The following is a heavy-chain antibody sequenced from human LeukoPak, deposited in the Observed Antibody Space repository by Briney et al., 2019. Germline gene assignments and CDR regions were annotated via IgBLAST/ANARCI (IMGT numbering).Heavy chain of an antibody. D-gene: IGHD2-15*01. CDR3: ARSSMVDANDAFDI. Sequence: GGSLRLPCAASGFTFGSYSMNWVRQAPGKGLEWVSSISKNSGYMYYIDSVKGRFTISRDNAKNSMYLQMNSLRAEDTAVYYCARSSMVDANDAFDIWGQGTMVTVSS. V-gene: IGHV3-21*01. CDR2: ISKNSGYM. CDR1: GFTFGSYS. J-gene: IGHJ3*02.